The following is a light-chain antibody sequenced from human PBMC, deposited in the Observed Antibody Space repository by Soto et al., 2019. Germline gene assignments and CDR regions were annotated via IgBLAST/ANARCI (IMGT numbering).Light chain of an antibody. V-gene: IGLV4-69*01. CDR2: LNSDGSH. CDR3: QTWGTGPWV. J-gene: IGLJ3*02. CDR1: SGHSSYA. Sequence: QLVLTQSPSASASLGASVKLTCTLSSGHSSYAIAWHQQQPEKGPRYLMKLNSDGSHSKWDGIPDRFSGSSSGAERYLTISSLQSEDEADYYCQTWGTGPWVFGGGTKLTVL.